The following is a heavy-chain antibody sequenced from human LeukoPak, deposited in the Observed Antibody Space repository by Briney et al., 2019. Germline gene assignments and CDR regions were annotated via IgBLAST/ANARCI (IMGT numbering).Heavy chain of an antibody. D-gene: IGHD1-26*01. V-gene: IGHV4-39*07. Sequence: PSETLSLTCTVSGVSISSSSYYWGWIRQPPGKGLEWIGNIYYSGSTYYNPSLKSRVTISVDTSKNQFSLKLSSVTAADTAVYYCARGLWELLHYFDYWGQGTLVTVSS. CDR3: ARGLWELLHYFDY. CDR1: GVSISSSSYY. CDR2: IYYSGST. J-gene: IGHJ4*02.